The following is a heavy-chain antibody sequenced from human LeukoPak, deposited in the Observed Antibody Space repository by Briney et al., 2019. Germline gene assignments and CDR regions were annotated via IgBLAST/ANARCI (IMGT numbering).Heavy chain of an antibody. CDR3: ARSWDSSSWYWDY. CDR1: GGTFSSYA. Sequence: SVKVSCKASGGTFSSYAISWVRQAPGQGLEWMGRIIPIFGTANYAQKFQGRVTITVDKSTSTAYMELSSLRSEDTAVYYCARSWDSSSWYWDYWGQGTLVTVSS. D-gene: IGHD6-13*01. J-gene: IGHJ4*02. V-gene: IGHV1-69*06. CDR2: IIPIFGTA.